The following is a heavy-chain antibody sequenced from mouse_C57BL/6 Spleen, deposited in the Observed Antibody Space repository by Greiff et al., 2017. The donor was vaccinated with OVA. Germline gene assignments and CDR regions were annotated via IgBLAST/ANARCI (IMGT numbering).Heavy chain of an antibody. V-gene: IGHV14-4*01. CDR2: IDPANGDT. CDR3: TMYSNSWFAY. D-gene: IGHD2-5*01. CDR1: GFNIKDDY. Sequence: EVQLQQSGAELVRPGASVKLSCTASGFNIKDDYMHWVKQRPEQGLEWIGWIDPANGDTEYASKFQGKATITADTSSNTAYLQLSSLTSEDTAVYYCTMYSNSWFAYWGQGTLVTVSA. J-gene: IGHJ3*01.